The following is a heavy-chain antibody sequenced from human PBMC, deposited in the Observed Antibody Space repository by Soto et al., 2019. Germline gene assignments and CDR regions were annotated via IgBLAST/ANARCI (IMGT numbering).Heavy chain of an antibody. Sequence: EVQMLESGGDLVQPGGSLRLSCAASGFTFSNYAMSWVRQAPGKGLEWVSAISGSGGSTYYADSVKGRFTISRDNSKNSLYLQMNSLRAEDTAVYYCAKGGDDFRGGTCYYYYYGMDVWGQGTTVSVYS. CDR2: ISGSGGST. CDR1: GFTFSNYA. D-gene: IGHD2-15*01. J-gene: IGHJ6*02. CDR3: AKGGDDFRGGTCYYYYYGMDV. V-gene: IGHV3-23*01.